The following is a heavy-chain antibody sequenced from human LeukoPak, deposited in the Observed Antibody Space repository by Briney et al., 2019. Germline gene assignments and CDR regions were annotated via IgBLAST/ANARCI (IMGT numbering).Heavy chain of an antibody. J-gene: IGHJ4*02. CDR1: GFTFSDYY. CDR2: ISSTGNTI. Sequence: GGSLRLSCAASGFTFSDYYINWIRQAPGKGLEWVSYISSTGNTIYYADSVKGRFTISRDNAKNSLYLQMNSLRAEDTAVYYCATSRSFAHWGQGTLVTVSS. V-gene: IGHV3-11*04. CDR3: ATSRSFAH.